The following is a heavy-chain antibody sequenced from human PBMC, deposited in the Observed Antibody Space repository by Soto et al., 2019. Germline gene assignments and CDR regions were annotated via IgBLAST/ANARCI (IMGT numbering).Heavy chain of an antibody. CDR2: ISYDGSNK. CDR3: AKDSAGVEVGANTRAWVWVGSNFDY. J-gene: IGHJ4*02. D-gene: IGHD1-26*01. Sequence: QVQLVESGGGVVQPGRSLRLSCAASGFTFSSYGMHWVRQAPGKGLEWVAVISYDGSNKYYAGSVKGRFTISRDNSKNTLYLQMNSLRAEDTAVYYCAKDSAGVEVGANTRAWVWVGSNFDYWGQGTLVTVSS. V-gene: IGHV3-30*18. CDR1: GFTFSSYG.